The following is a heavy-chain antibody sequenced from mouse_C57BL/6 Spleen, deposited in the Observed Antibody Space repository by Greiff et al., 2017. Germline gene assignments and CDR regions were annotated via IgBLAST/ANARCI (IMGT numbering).Heavy chain of an antibody. CDR3: ARFGSTDCSYDDYVDY. CDR2: IHPNSGST. V-gene: IGHV1-64*01. Sequence: QVQLQQPGAELVKPGASVKLSCKASGYTFTSYWMPWVKQRPGQGLEWIGMIHPNSGSTNYNEKFKSKATLTVDKSSSTAYMQLRSLTSEDSAVDYCARFGSTDCSYDDYVDYGGQGTTLTVSS. J-gene: IGHJ2*01. D-gene: IGHD2-12*01. CDR1: GYTFTSYW.